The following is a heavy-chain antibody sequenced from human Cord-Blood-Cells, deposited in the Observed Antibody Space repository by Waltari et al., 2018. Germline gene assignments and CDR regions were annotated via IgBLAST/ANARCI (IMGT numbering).Heavy chain of an antibody. CDR2: MNPNMGNT. Sequence: GQGLEWMGWMNPNMGNTGYAQKFQSRVTMTRNTSISTAYMEVSSLRSEYTAVYYSARGRNWYYYYYIYGWGKGTTVTVTS. J-gene: IGHJ6*03. CDR3: ARGRNWYYYYYIYG. D-gene: IGHD3-16*01. V-gene: IGHV1-8*01.